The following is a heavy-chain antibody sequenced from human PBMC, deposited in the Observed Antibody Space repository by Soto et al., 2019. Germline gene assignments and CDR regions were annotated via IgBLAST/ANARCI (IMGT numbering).Heavy chain of an antibody. V-gene: IGHV1-69*01. CDR1: GGTFSSYA. CDR2: IIPIFGTA. Sequence: QVQLVQSGAEVKKPGSSVKVSCKATGGTFSSYAISWVRQAPGQGLEWMGGIIPIFGTANYAQKFQGRVTITADESTSTAYMELSSLRSEDMAVYYCASLDSSGYYSIDYWGQGTLVTVSP. CDR3: ASLDSSGYYSIDY. D-gene: IGHD3-22*01. J-gene: IGHJ4*02.